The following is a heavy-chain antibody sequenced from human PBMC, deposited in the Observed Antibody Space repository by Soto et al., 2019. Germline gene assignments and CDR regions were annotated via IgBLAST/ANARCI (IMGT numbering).Heavy chain of an antibody. Sequence: SETLSLTCTVSGGSMSSYYWSWIRQPPGKGLEWIGYIYYSGSTNYNPSLKSRVTMSVDTPKNQFSLKLSSVTAADTAVYYCARRGYGPGFPYYYGMDVWGQGTTVS. J-gene: IGHJ6*02. D-gene: IGHD3-10*01. CDR1: GGSMSSYY. CDR2: IYYSGST. CDR3: ARRGYGPGFPYYYGMDV. V-gene: IGHV4-59*01.